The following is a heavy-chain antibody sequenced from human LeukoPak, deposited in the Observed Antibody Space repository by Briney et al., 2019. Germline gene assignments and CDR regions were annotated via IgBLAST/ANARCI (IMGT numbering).Heavy chain of an antibody. CDR2: IYDSGST. V-gene: IGHV4-39*01. D-gene: IGHD3-10*01. CDR3: ARHEVTMVRGVISTKKNWFDP. J-gene: IGHJ5*02. Sequence: SDALSLTCTVSGGSISSRSYYWGWIRQPPGKGLEWIGSIYDSGSTYYNPSLKGRVTISVDTSKNQFSLKLSSVTAADTAVYYCARHEVTMVRGVISTKKNWFDPWGQGTLVTVSS. CDR1: GGSISSRSYY.